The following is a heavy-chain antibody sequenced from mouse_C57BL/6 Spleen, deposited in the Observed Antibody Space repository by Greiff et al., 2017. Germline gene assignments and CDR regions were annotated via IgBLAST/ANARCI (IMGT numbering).Heavy chain of an antibody. CDR3: ARATARFLAYGSSFAY. J-gene: IGHJ3*01. CDR2: IDPETGGT. D-gene: IGHD1-1*01. V-gene: IGHV1-15*01. Sequence: QVQLQQSGAELVRPGASVTLSCKASGYTFTDYEMHWVKQTPVHGLEWIGAIDPETGGTAYNQKFKGKAILTVDTSSSTAYMQLSSLTSEDSAVYYCARATARFLAYGSSFAYWGQGTLVTVSA. CDR1: GYTFTDYE.